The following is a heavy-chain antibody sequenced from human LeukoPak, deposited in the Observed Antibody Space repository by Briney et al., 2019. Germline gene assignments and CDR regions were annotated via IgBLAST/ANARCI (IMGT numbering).Heavy chain of an antibody. J-gene: IGHJ4*02. CDR1: GFTFSSYG. D-gene: IGHD6-13*01. Sequence: PGRSLRLSFAASGFTFSSYGMHWVRQAPGKGLEWVAVTWYDGSNKYYVDSVKGRFTISRDNSKNTLYLQMNSLRAEDTAVYYCARDHSNTWYGVDYWGQGTLVTVSS. CDR2: TWYDGSNK. V-gene: IGHV3-33*01. CDR3: ARDHSNTWYGVDY.